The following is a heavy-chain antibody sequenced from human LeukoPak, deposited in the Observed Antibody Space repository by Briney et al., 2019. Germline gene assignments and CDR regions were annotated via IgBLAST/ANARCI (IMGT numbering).Heavy chain of an antibody. CDR1: GGSFSGYY. J-gene: IGHJ5*02. Sequence: SETLSLTRAVYGGSFSGYYWSWIRQPPGKGLEWIGEINHSGSTNYNPSLKSRVTISVDTSKNQFSLKLSSVTAADTAVYYCATDRDYYDSSGYYRTWGQGTLVTVSS. V-gene: IGHV4-34*01. CDR2: INHSGST. CDR3: ATDRDYYDSSGYYRT. D-gene: IGHD3-22*01.